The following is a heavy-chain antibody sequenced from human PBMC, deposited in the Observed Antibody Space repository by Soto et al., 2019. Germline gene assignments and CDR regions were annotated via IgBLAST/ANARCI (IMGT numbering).Heavy chain of an antibody. Sequence: HPGGSLRLSCAASGFTFSSYAVSWVRQAPGKGLEWVSAISGSGGSTYYADSVKGRFTISRDNSKNTLYLQMNSLRAEDTAVYYCAKGPGSGYYPFDYWGQGTLVTVSS. CDR2: ISGSGGST. J-gene: IGHJ4*02. D-gene: IGHD3-3*01. V-gene: IGHV3-23*01. CDR3: AKGPGSGYYPFDY. CDR1: GFTFSSYA.